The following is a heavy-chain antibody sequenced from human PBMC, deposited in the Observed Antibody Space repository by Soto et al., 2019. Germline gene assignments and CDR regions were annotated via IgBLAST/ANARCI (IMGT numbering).Heavy chain of an antibody. CDR3: ARRPTRNNWFDP. Sequence: ASVKVSCKASGYTFTSYDINWVRQATGQGLEWMGWMNPNSGNTGYAQKFQGRVTMTRNTSISTAYMELSSLRSEDTAVYYCARRPTRNNWFDPWGQGTLVTVS. CDR1: GYTFTSYD. CDR2: MNPNSGNT. V-gene: IGHV1-8*01. J-gene: IGHJ5*02. D-gene: IGHD6-6*01.